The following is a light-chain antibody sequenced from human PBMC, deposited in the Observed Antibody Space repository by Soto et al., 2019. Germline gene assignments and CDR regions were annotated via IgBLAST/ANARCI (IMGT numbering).Light chain of an antibody. J-gene: IGKJ5*01. CDR3: QQRSNWPPRIT. V-gene: IGKV3-11*01. CDR1: QSVSSY. CDR2: DAS. Sequence: DIVLTQSPATLSLSSGERATLSCRASQSVSSYLAWYQQKPGQTPLLLIYDASNRTTDIPARFSGSGSGTDFTLTISSLEPEDFAVYSCQQRSNWPPRITFGQGTRLEIK.